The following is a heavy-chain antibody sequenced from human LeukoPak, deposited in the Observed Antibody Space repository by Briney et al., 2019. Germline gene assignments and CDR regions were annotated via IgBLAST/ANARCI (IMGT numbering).Heavy chain of an antibody. J-gene: IGHJ4*02. CDR1: GFTFSGYA. V-gene: IGHV3-23*01. CDR3: DGHALYCSAGRSDCYGYIFDY. D-gene: IGHD2-21*02. Sequence: GRSLRLSCAASGFTFSGYAMSWVRQAPGKGLEWVSATSGSGGSTYYADSVKGRFTISRDNSKNTLYLPTNSLRAEDMAGHYSDGHALYCSAGRSDCYGYIFDYWGQGTLVTVSS. CDR2: TSGSGGST.